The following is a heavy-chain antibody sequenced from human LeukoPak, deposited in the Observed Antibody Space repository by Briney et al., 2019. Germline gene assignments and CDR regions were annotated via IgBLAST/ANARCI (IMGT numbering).Heavy chain of an antibody. CDR2: INSDGSST. CDR3: ARVVVRGVNPYYFDY. CDR1: GFTFSSYW. Sequence: GGSLRLSCAASGFTFSSYWVHWVRQAPGKGLVWVSRINSDGSSTSYADSVKGRFTISRDNSKNTLYLQMNSLRAEDTAVYYCARVVVRGVNPYYFDYWGQGTLVTVSS. V-gene: IGHV3-74*01. D-gene: IGHD3-10*01. J-gene: IGHJ4*02.